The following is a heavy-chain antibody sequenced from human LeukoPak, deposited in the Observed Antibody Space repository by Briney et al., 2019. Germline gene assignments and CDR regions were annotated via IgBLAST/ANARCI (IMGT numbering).Heavy chain of an antibody. Sequence: SETLSLTCTVSGGSISSYYWSWIRQPPGKGLEWIGYIYDSGSTNYDPSLKSRLTISVDTSKNQFSPKLRSVTAADTAVYYCARHSSGYSYDYWGQGTLVTVSS. J-gene: IGHJ4*02. CDR1: GGSISSYY. CDR3: ARHSSGYSYDY. CDR2: IYDSGST. D-gene: IGHD5-18*01. V-gene: IGHV4-59*08.